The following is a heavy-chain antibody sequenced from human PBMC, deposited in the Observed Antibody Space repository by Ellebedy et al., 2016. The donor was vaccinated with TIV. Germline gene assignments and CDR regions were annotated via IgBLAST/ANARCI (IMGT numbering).Heavy chain of an antibody. V-gene: IGHV4-30-4*01. CDR2: IYYSGST. J-gene: IGHJ5*02. CDR1: GGSISSGDYY. Sequence: SETLSLXXTVSGGSISSGDYYWSWIRQPPGKGLEWIGYIYYSGSTYYNPSLKSRVTISVDTSKNQFSLKLSSVTAADTAVYYCARGVYCSGGSCSQLGLWFDPWGQGTLVTVSS. CDR3: ARGVYCSGGSCSQLGLWFDP. D-gene: IGHD2-15*01.